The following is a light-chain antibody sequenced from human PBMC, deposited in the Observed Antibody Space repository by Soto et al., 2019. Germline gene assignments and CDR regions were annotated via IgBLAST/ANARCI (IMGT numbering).Light chain of an antibody. CDR3: QQYDNLPPRLT. CDR1: QDISNY. V-gene: IGKV1-33*01. J-gene: IGKJ4*01. Sequence: DIQMTQSPSSLSASVGDRVTITCQASQDISNYLNWYQQKPGKAPKLMIYNASNLETGVPSRFRGSGSGTDFTFTISSLQPEDIATYYCQQYDNLPPRLTFGGGTKVEIK. CDR2: NAS.